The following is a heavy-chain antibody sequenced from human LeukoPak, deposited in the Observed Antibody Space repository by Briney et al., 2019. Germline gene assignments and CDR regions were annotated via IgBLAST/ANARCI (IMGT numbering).Heavy chain of an antibody. J-gene: IGHJ5*01. CDR3: AKESDILWFRKGNWFDS. CDR1: GFTFSSYA. Sequence: PGGSLRLSCAASGFTFSSYAMSWVRQAPGKGLEWVSAISGSGGSTYYADSVKGRFTISRDNSKNTLYLEMNSLRVQDTALYYCAKESDILWFRKGNWFDSWGQGTLVTVSS. V-gene: IGHV3-23*01. CDR2: ISGSGGST. D-gene: IGHD2-21*01.